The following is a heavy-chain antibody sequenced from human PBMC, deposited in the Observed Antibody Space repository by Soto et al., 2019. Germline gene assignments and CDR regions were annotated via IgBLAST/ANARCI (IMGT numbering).Heavy chain of an antibody. CDR3: ARRTRSWEVMDV. CDR1: GGSISSSSYY. CDR2: IYYSGST. J-gene: IGHJ6*02. Sequence: PSETLSLTCTVSGGSISSSSYYWGWIRQPPGKGLEWIGSIYYSGSTYYNPSLKSRVTISVDTSKNQFSLKLSSVTAADTAVYYCARRTRSWEVMDVWGQGTTVTVSS. V-gene: IGHV4-39*01. D-gene: IGHD6-13*01.